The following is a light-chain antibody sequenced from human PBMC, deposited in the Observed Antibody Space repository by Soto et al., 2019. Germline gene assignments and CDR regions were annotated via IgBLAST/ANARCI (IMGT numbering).Light chain of an antibody. CDR3: QYYESGVTGSV. V-gene: IGLV1-40*01. J-gene: IGLJ1*01. Sequence: QSVLTQPPSVSGAPGQTVTISCTGSPNIGAGFDVHWYQQVPGTAHKLVLYSNTARPSGVPDRFSGSRSGSSGSLAITGLQPEDEADYYCQYYESGVTGSVFGTATKVTVL. CDR1: PNIGAGFD. CDR2: SNT.